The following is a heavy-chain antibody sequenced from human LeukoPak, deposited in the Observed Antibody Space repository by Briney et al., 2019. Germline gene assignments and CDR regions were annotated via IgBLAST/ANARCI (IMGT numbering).Heavy chain of an antibody. CDR3: ASSSAQFDY. CDR2: ISSSSTYI. V-gene: IGHV3-21*01. J-gene: IGHJ4*02. D-gene: IGHD6-19*01. CDR1: GFPFSSYS. Sequence: GGSLRLSCAASGFPFSSYSMNWVRQAPGKGLEWVSSISSSSTYIYYADSVKGRFTISRDNSKNALYLQMNSLRAEDTAVYYCASSSAQFDYWGQGTLVTVSS.